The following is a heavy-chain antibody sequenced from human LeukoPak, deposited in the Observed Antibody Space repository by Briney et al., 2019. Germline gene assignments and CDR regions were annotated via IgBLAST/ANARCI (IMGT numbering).Heavy chain of an antibody. CDR2: IYYSGST. J-gene: IGHJ4*02. CDR3: ARERCSSTTCYFDY. Sequence: SETLSLTCTVAGGSISSYYGSWIRQPPGKGLEWIGYIYYSGSTNYNPSLKSRVTISVDTSKNQFSLKLSSVTAADTAVYYCARERCSSTTCYFDYWGQGTLVTVSS. D-gene: IGHD2-2*01. CDR1: GGSISSYY. V-gene: IGHV4-59*01.